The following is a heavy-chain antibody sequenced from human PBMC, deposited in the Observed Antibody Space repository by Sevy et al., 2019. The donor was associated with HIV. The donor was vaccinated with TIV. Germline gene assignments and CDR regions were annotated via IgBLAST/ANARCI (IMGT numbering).Heavy chain of an antibody. V-gene: IGHV3-53*01. CDR2: IYSDDST. CDR3: ATGIAAAGHSFDY. J-gene: IGHJ4*02. D-gene: IGHD6-13*01. Sequence: GGSLRLSCAASGFTVSSNYMSWVRQAPGKGLEWVSVIYSDDSTYYADSVKGRFTISRDNSKNTLDLHMNSLRAEDTAVYYCATGIAAAGHSFDYWGQGTLVTVSS. CDR1: GFTVSSNY.